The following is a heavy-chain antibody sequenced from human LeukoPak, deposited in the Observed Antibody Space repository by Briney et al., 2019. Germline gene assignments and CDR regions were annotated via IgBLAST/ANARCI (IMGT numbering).Heavy chain of an antibody. CDR2: IYYSSTT. J-gene: IGHJ5*02. V-gene: IGHV4-59*08. CDR1: VGSISSYY. D-gene: IGHD2-15*01. CDR3: ARWYCSGGSCYRRLRFDP. Sequence: SETLCLTCAVSVGSISSYYWSWIWQPPGKGLGWIGYIYYSSTTNYTPSLKSPVTIPVDTSKNQFSLKLSSVTAADTAVYYCARWYCSGGSCYRRLRFDPWGQGTLVTVSS.